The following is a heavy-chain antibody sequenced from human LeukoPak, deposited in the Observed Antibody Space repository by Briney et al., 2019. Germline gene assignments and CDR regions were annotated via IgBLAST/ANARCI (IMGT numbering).Heavy chain of an antibody. D-gene: IGHD2-2*01. CDR3: ARESIVVVPAAMPDYYYYGMDV. V-gene: IGHV1-69*13. CDR1: GGTFSSYA. CDR2: IIPIFGTA. J-gene: IGHJ6*02. Sequence: SVKVSCKASGGTFSSYAISWVRQAPGQGLEWVGGIIPIFGTANYAQKFQGRVTITADESTSTAYMELSSLRSEDTAVYYCARESIVVVPAAMPDYYYYGMDVWGQGTTVTVSS.